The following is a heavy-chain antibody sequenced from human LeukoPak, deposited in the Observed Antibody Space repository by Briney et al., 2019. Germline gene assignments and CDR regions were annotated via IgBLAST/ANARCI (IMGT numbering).Heavy chain of an antibody. CDR3: ARGYSSSWFTPNWFDP. D-gene: IGHD6-13*01. Sequence: PGGSLRLSCAASGFTFSSYSMNWVRQAPGKGLEWVSSISSSSSYIYYADSVKGRFTISRDNAKNSLYLQVNSLRAEDTAVYYCARGYSSSWFTPNWFDPWGQGTLVTVSS. CDR1: GFTFSSYS. J-gene: IGHJ5*02. V-gene: IGHV3-21*01. CDR2: ISSSSSYI.